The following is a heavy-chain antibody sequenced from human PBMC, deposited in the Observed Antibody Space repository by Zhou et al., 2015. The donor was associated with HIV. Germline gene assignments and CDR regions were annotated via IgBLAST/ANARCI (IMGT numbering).Heavy chain of an antibody. Sequence: QVQLVQSGAEVRKPGASVRVSCKASGYTFSKYDIAWVRQATGQGLEWMGWMNPSGGNTGYAQKFQGRVSMTRDSSTNTAYMVLNGLTPADTAVYFCARGREDGDSISYDSWGQGTLVTVSS. D-gene: IGHD4-17*01. CDR1: GYTFSKYD. CDR3: ARGREDGDSISYDS. J-gene: IGHJ4*02. CDR2: MNPSGGNT. V-gene: IGHV1-8*01.